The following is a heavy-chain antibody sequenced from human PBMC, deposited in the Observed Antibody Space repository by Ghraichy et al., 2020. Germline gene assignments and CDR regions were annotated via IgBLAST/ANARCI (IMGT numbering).Heavy chain of an antibody. Sequence: SQTLSLTCTVSGASISDRNNYWSWIRQPPGKGLEWIAYIYYNGNTYDNPSLKSRGSLSVDTSKNQFSLKVTSVTAADTAVYYCARSTTHFFDSWGQGILVTVSS. J-gene: IGHJ4*02. CDR3: ARSTTHFFDS. V-gene: IGHV4-30-4*01. CDR2: IYYNGNT. CDR1: GASISDRNNY. D-gene: IGHD1-1*01.